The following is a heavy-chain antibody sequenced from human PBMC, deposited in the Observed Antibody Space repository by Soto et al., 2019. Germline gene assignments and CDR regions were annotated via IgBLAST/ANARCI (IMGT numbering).Heavy chain of an antibody. CDR2: IWYDGSNK. D-gene: IGHD3-22*01. CDR1: GFTFSSYG. Sequence: GSLRLSCAASGFTFSSYGMHWVRQAPGKGLEWVAVIWYDGSNKYYADSVKGRFTISRDNSKNTLYLQMNSLRAEDTAVYYCATDPGAVVMGGFDYWGQGTLVTVSS. J-gene: IGHJ4*02. CDR3: ATDPGAVVMGGFDY. V-gene: IGHV3-33*01.